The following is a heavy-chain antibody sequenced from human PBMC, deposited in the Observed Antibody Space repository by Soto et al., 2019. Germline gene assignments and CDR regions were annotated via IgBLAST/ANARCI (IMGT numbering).Heavy chain of an antibody. J-gene: IGHJ6*02. CDR2: IDPSDSYT. CDR3: ASQKNDFWSGYSPQNYYYEMDV. CDR1: GYSFTSYW. V-gene: IGHV5-10-1*01. Sequence: GASLKISCKGSGYSFTSYWISWVRQMPGKGLEWMGRIDPSDSYTNYSPSFQGHVTISADKSISTAYLQWSSLKASDTAMYYCASQKNDFWSGYSPQNYYYEMDVWGQGTTATVSS. D-gene: IGHD3-3*01.